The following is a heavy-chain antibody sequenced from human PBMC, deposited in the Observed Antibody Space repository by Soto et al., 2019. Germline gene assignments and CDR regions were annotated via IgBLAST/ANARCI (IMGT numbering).Heavy chain of an antibody. CDR2: IVVGSGNT. Sequence: VKVSCKASGFTFTSSAVQWVRQARGQRLEWIGWIVVGSGNTNYAQKFQERVTITRDMSTSTAYMELSSLRSEDTAVYYCAAAPRITIFGVVIAPHYGMDVWGQGTTVTVSS. V-gene: IGHV1-58*01. D-gene: IGHD3-3*01. CDR1: GFTFTSSA. CDR3: AAAPRITIFGVVIAPHYGMDV. J-gene: IGHJ6*02.